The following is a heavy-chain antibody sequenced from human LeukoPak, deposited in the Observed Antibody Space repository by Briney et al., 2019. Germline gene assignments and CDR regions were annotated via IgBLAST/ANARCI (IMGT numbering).Heavy chain of an antibody. D-gene: IGHD3-10*01. CDR2: MNPSGGKT. Sequence: ASVKVSCKASGYTFTSYYMHWVGQAPGQEVEWMGIMNPSGGKTSFARKFQGRGTITRDISTSTVCMDVSNRRSGETAGHYCWRLRSRGYFYYWGERDLVSVSS. V-gene: IGHV1-46*01. CDR3: WRLRSRGYFYY. CDR1: GYTFTSYY. J-gene: IGHJ4*02.